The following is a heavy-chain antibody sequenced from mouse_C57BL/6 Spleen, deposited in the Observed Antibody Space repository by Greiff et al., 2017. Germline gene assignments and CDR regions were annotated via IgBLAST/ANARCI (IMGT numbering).Heavy chain of an antibody. CDR3: ASPLGTGWYFDV. CDR2: IYPGSGST. V-gene: IGHV1-55*01. Sequence: QVQLQQPGAELVKPGASVQMSCKASGYTFTSYWITWVKQRPGQGLEWIGDIYPGSGSTNYNEKFKSKATLTVDTSSSTAYMQLSSLTSEDSAVYYCASPLGTGWYFDVWGTGTTVTVSS. CDR1: GYTFTSYW. J-gene: IGHJ1*03. D-gene: IGHD3-1*01.